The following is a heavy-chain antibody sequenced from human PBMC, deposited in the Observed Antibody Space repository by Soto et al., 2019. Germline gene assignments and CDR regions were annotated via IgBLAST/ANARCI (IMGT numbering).Heavy chain of an antibody. CDR2: IDWADDK. V-gene: IGHV2-70*13. CDR3: SRIHGPSGNYELDF. D-gene: IGHD6-19*01. J-gene: IGHJ4*02. CDR1: GFSIITRAMC. Sequence: SGPTLVNPTQTLTLTCTFSGFSIITRAMCVSWIRQPPGKALEWLALIDWADDKYYSTSLKTRLTISKDTSKNQVVLTMTNVDPVDTATYYCSRIHGPSGNYELDFWGQGSLVTGSS.